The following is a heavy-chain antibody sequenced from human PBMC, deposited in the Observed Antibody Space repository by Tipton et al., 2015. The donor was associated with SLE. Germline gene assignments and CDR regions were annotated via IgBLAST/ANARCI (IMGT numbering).Heavy chain of an antibody. CDR1: GFTFSNYW. D-gene: IGHD3-10*01. CDR3: ARVMVRGVVYYYYYMDV. J-gene: IGHJ6*03. Sequence: SLRLSCAASGFTFSNYWMSWVRQAPGKGLEWLANIKQDGSETYYVDSVKGRFTISRDNAKNSLYLQMNSLKAEDTAVYYCARVMVRGVVYYYYYMDVWGKGTTVTVSS. V-gene: IGHV3-7*01. CDR2: IKQDGSET.